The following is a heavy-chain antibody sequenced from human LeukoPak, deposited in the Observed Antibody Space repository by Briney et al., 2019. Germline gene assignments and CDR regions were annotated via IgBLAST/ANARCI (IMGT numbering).Heavy chain of an antibody. Sequence: PGRSLRLSCAASGSTFSSYGMHWVRQAPGKGLEWVAVIWYDGSNKYYADSVKGRFTISRDNSKNTLYLQMNSLRAEDTAVYYCARERRQWLARGRFYYFDYWGQGTLVTVSS. V-gene: IGHV3-33*01. J-gene: IGHJ4*02. D-gene: IGHD6-19*01. CDR3: ARERRQWLARGRFYYFDY. CDR2: IWYDGSNK. CDR1: GSTFSSYG.